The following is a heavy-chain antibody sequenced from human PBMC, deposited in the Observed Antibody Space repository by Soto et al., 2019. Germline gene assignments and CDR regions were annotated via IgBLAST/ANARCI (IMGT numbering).Heavy chain of an antibody. CDR2: IYYSGST. V-gene: IGHV4-31*03. CDR3: ARDLVHDSSGSLWFDP. J-gene: IGHJ5*02. Sequence: PSETLSLTCTVSGGSISSGGYYWSWIRQHPGKGLEWIGYIYYSGSTYYNPSLKSRVTISVDTSKNQFSLKLSSVTAADTAVYYCARDLVHDSSGSLWFDPWGEGTLVTVSS. D-gene: IGHD3-22*01. CDR1: GGSISSGGYY.